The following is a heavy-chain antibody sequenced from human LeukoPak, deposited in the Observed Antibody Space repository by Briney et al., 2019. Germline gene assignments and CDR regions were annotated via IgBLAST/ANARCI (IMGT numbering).Heavy chain of an antibody. V-gene: IGHV4-38-2*02. CDR1: GYSISSGYY. D-gene: IGHD2-15*01. CDR2: IYNSGST. Sequence: PETLSLTCTVSGYSISSGYYWGWIRQSPGKGLEWIGIIYNSGSTYYNPSLKSRITISIDKSKNQFSLKLTSVTAADTAVYYCAKGGGAFDRWGRGSLVTVSS. CDR3: AKGGGAFDR. J-gene: IGHJ5*02.